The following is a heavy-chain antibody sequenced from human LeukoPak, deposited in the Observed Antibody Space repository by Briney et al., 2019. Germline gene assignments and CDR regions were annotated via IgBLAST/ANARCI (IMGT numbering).Heavy chain of an antibody. CDR1: GFTFSSYG. V-gene: IGHV3-33*01. CDR2: IWYDGTNK. CDR3: ARDFSSGWLDY. J-gene: IGHJ4*02. D-gene: IGHD6-19*01. Sequence: PGGSLRLYCAASGFTFSSYGVHWVRQAPGKGLEWVALIWYDGTNKYYADSVKGRFTISRDNSKNTLYLQMNSLRAEDTAVYYCARDFSSGWLDYWGQGTLVTVSS.